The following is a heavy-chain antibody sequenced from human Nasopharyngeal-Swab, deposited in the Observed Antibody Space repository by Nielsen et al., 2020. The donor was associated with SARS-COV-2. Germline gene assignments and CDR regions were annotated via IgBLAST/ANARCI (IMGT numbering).Heavy chain of an antibody. V-gene: IGHV4-59*02. CDR3: ARDRTQTIQRGLNYYFYYYMDV. Sequence: GSLRLSCAASGLSVSSNYMSWVRQAPGKGLEWFGSIYYSGSTNYNPSLKSRVTISVDTSKNQFSLKLSSVTAADTAVYYCARDRTQTIQRGLNYYFYYYMDVWGKGTTVTVSS. D-gene: IGHD2-21*01. J-gene: IGHJ6*03. CDR2: IYYSGST. CDR1: GLSVSSNY.